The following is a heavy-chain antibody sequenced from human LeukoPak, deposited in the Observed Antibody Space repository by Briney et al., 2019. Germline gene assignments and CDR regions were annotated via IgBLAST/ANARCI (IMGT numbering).Heavy chain of an antibody. D-gene: IGHD2-8*02. CDR3: ARGTGTPGWFDP. J-gene: IGHJ5*02. CDR1: GFTFSSYS. CDR2: ISSSSSYI. V-gene: IGHV3-21*01. Sequence: PGGSLRLSCAASGFTFSSYSMTWVRQAPGKGLEWVSSISSSSSYIYYADSVKGRFTISRDNAKNSLYLQMNSLRAEDTAVYYCARGTGTPGWFDPWGQGTLVTVSS.